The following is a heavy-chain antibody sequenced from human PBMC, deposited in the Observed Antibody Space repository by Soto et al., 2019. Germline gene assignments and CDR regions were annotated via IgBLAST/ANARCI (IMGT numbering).Heavy chain of an antibody. CDR1: GGPFKSFA. CDR2: FIPIFATS. Sequence: QVHLVQSGAEVKKPGSSLKVSCKASGGPFKSFAITWVRQAPGQGLEWMGGFIPIFATSHYAQRFQGRVTITVDESTTTSYMELTSLTSEDTAVYYCTRADYSNDNWFDPWGQGTLVTVSS. J-gene: IGHJ5*02. V-gene: IGHV1-69*01. D-gene: IGHD4-4*01. CDR3: TRADYSNDNWFDP.